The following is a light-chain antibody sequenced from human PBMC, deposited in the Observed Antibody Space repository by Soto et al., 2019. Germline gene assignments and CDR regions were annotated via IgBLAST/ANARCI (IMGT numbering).Light chain of an antibody. CDR1: SSDIGAYDY. V-gene: IGLV2-14*01. CDR2: EVS. J-gene: IGLJ2*01. Sequence: QSALTQPASVSGSPGQSITISCTGTSSDIGAYDYVSWYQQHPGKAPKLMIFEVSDRPSGASIRFSGSKSGNTASPTISGLQTEDEADYYCSSYTDTGHVVFGRGTKLTVL. CDR3: SSYTDTGHVV.